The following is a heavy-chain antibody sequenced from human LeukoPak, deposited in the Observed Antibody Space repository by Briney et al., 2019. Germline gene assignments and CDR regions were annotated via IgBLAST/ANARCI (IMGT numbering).Heavy chain of an antibody. CDR2: INTDGSST. CDR1: GFTFSNYA. CDR3: VRDYSV. Sequence: PGGSLRLSCAASGFTFSNYAMSWVRQAPGKGLVWVSLINTDGSSTNYADSVKGRFTISRDNAKNTLYLQMNSLRAEDTAVYYCVRDYSVWGQGTLVTVPS. J-gene: IGHJ4*02. V-gene: IGHV3-74*01. D-gene: IGHD2-15*01.